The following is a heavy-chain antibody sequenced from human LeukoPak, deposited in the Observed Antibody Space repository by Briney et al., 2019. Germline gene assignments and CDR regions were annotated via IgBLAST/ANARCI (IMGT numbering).Heavy chain of an antibody. V-gene: IGHV3-73*01. CDR2: IKTKADNYAT. D-gene: IGHD6-25*01. CDR1: GLTFSVSA. CDR3: THPAYYYNVDV. Sequence: GGSLRLSCSASGLTFSVSAIHWVRQASGKGLEWVGRIKTKADNYATAYAASVKGRFTISRDDSTNTAFLQMNSLKTEDTAVYYCTHPAYYYNVDVWGKGTTVTVSS. J-gene: IGHJ6*04.